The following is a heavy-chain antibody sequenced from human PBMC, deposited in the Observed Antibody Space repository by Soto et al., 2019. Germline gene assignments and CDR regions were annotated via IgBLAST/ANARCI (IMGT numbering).Heavy chain of an antibody. D-gene: IGHD6-6*01. Sequence: PGGSLRLSGVASVFIFSDYAMHWARQAPGKGLVWVALISPDGGNQYYSESAKGRFTISRDNSKNTLYLQMNDLRPDDTALYYCARENSRIAPRLFQHWGHGSLVTVSS. CDR1: VFIFSDYA. J-gene: IGHJ1*01. V-gene: IGHV3-30-3*01. CDR3: ARENSRIAPRLFQH. CDR2: ISPDGGNQ.